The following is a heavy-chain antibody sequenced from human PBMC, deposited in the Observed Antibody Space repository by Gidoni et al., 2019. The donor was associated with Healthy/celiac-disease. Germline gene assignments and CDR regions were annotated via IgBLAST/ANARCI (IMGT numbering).Heavy chain of an antibody. V-gene: IGHV5-51*01. CDR1: GYSFTSYW. Sequence: EVQRGQSGAEVKKPGESLKISCKVFGYSFTSYWIGWVRQMPWKGLEWMGLIYPSDSDTRDSPSFQGQVTISADKSISTAYLQWSSLKASDTAMYYCARGYCRGGSCYYFDYWGQGTLVTVSS. CDR3: ARGYCRGGSCYYFDY. J-gene: IGHJ4*02. D-gene: IGHD2-15*01. CDR2: IYPSDSDT.